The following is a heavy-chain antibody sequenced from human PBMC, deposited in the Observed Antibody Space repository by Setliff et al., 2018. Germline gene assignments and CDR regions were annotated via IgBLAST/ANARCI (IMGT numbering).Heavy chain of an antibody. Sequence: SETLSLTCTVSGGSFTTYFWSWIRQSPGKGLEWIGYIYYSGSTNYNPSLKSRVSISVDTSKNQFSLRLTSVTAADTAVYYCAREYYYARSRNFDYWGQGTLVTVSS. CDR3: AREYYYARSRNFDY. J-gene: IGHJ4*02. CDR2: IYYSGST. CDR1: GGSFTTYF. V-gene: IGHV4-59*01. D-gene: IGHD3-22*01.